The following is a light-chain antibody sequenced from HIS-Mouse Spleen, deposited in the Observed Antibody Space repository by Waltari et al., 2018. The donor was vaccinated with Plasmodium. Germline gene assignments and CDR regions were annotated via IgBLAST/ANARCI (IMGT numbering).Light chain of an antibody. CDR3: QQYNNWPWT. CDR1: QSVLYSSNNKNY. CDR2: GAS. Sequence: DIVMTQSPDSLAVSLGERATINCKSSQSVLYSSNNKNYLAWYQQKPGQPPKLLIYGASTRATGIPARFSGSGSGTEFTLTISSMQSEDFAVYYCQQYNNWPWTFGQGTKVEIK. V-gene: IGKV4-1*01. J-gene: IGKJ1*01.